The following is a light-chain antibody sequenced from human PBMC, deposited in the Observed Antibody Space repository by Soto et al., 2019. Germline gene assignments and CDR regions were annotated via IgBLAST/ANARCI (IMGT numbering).Light chain of an antibody. CDR1: SSDVGAYNY. CDR2: EVS. J-gene: IGLJ1*01. CDR3: NSWTRSSTYN. V-gene: IGLV2-14*01. Sequence: QSALTQPASVSGSPGQSITISCTGTSSDVGAYNYVTWHQQHPGKVPKLIIYEVSNRPSGVSDRFSGSKSGNTASLTISGLQAEDEADYYCNSWTRSSTYNFGTGTKLTVL.